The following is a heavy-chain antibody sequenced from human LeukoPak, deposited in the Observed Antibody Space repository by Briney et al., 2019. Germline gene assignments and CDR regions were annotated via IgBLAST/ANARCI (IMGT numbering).Heavy chain of an antibody. J-gene: IGHJ4*02. CDR1: GFTVSSNY. Sequence: GGSLRLSCAASGFTVSSNYMSWVRQAPGKGLEWVSTILGSGDSTYYADSVKGRFTISRDNSKNTLYLQMNSLRAEDTAVYYCARVRGGENYWGQGTLVTVSS. CDR3: ARVRGGENY. D-gene: IGHD3-10*01. CDR2: ILGSGDST. V-gene: IGHV3-53*05.